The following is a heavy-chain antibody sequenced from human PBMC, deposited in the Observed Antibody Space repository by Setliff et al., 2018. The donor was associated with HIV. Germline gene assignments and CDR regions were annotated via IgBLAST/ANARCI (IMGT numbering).Heavy chain of an antibody. CDR1: GGSFSGYY. V-gene: IGHV4-34*01. J-gene: IGHJ5*02. Sequence: PSETLSLTCTVYGGSFSGYYWSWIRQPPGKGLEWIGEINHSGSTNYNPSLKSRVTISLDTPKNQFSLKLSSVTAADTAVYYCARTSIRSGWGRNNWFDPWGQGTLVTVSS. CDR2: INHSGST. CDR3: ARTSIRSGWGRNNWFDP. D-gene: IGHD6-19*01.